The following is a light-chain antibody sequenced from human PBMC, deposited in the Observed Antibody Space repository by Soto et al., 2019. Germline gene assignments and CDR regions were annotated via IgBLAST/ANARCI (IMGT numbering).Light chain of an antibody. CDR3: RHYHDWPPIT. V-gene: IGKV3-15*01. CDR1: QTVSDD. J-gene: IGKJ3*01. Sequence: EIVMTQSPATLFVSPGERATLSCRASQTVSDDLAWYQQKPGQAPRLLIYAASTRATDIPARFSGGGSGTEFTLTISSLLYEDAVIYYCRHYHDWPPITFGPGTKVNI. CDR2: AAS.